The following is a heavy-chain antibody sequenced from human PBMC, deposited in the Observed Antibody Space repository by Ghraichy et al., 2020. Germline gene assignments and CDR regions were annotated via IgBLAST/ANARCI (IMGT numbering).Heavy chain of an antibody. CDR3: ARGRYSSGWYSAEYFQH. Sequence: SETLSLTCAVYGGSFSGYYWSWIRQPPGKGLEWIGEINHSGSTNYNPSLKSRVTISVDTSKNQFSLKLSSVTAADTAVYYCARGRYSSGWYSAEYFQHWGQGTLVTVSS. J-gene: IGHJ1*01. V-gene: IGHV4-34*01. CDR1: GGSFSGYY. CDR2: INHSGST. D-gene: IGHD6-19*01.